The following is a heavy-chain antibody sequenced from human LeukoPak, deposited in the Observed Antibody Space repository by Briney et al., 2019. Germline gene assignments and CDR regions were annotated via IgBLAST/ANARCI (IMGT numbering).Heavy chain of an antibody. J-gene: IGHJ3*02. CDR2: IWYDGSNK. CDR1: GFIFGDYW. Sequence: GGSLRLSCVASGFIFGDYWMRWVRQAPGKGLEWVAVIWYDGSNKYYADSVKGRFTISRDNSKNTLYLQMNSLRAEDTAVYYCARDLYGDYPLGNAFDIWGQGTMVTVSS. D-gene: IGHD4-17*01. V-gene: IGHV3-33*08. CDR3: ARDLYGDYPLGNAFDI.